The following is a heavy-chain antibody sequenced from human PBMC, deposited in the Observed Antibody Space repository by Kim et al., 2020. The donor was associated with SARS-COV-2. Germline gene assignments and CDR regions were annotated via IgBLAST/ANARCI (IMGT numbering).Heavy chain of an antibody. CDR3: ARDRVGYYDSSGYYPNWFDP. J-gene: IGHJ5*02. D-gene: IGHD3-22*01. V-gene: IGHV4-4*07. CDR2: IYTSGST. CDR1: GDSISSYY. Sequence: SETLSLTCTVSGDSISSYYWSWIRQPAGKGLEWIGRIYTSGSTNYNPSLKSRLTMSVDTSKNQFSLKLSSVTAADTAVYYCARDRVGYYDSSGYYPNWFDPWGQGTLVSVSS.